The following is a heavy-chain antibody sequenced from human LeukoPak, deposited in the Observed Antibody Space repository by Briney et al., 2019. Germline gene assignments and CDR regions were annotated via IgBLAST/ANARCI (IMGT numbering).Heavy chain of an antibody. Sequence: GGSLRLSCAASGFTFSSYAMSWVRQAPGKGLEWVSAISGSGGSTYYADSVKGRFTISRDNSKNTLYLQMNSLRAEDTAVYYCAAESYYYDSSGGFDYWGQGTLVTVSS. CDR1: GFTFSSYA. CDR2: ISGSGGST. J-gene: IGHJ4*02. CDR3: AAESYYYDSSGGFDY. D-gene: IGHD3-22*01. V-gene: IGHV3-23*01.